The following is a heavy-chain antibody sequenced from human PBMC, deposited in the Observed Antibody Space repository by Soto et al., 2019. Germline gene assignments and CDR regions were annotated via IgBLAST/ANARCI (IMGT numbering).Heavy chain of an antibody. V-gene: IGHV3-23*01. CDR1: GFTFRSYA. CDR3: ATGGILVRGYYFDY. CDR2: ISGSGAST. Sequence: EVQLLESGGGLVQPGGSLRLSCAASGFTFRSYAMSWVRQAPGKGLEWVSAISGSGASTYYADSVKGRFTISRDNSKNTLYLQMNSLRAEDTAVYYCATGGILVRGYYFDYWGQGTLVTVSS. J-gene: IGHJ4*02. D-gene: IGHD3-10*01.